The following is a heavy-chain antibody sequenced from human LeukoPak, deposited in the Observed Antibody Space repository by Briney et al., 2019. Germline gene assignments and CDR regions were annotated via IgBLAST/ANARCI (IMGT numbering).Heavy chain of an antibody. Sequence: ASVKVSCKASGYTFTSYDINWVRQATGQGLEWMGWMNPNSSNTGYAQKFQGRVTMTRNTSISTAYMELSSLRSEDTAVYYCARFGLWFGVFDYWGQGTLVTVSS. CDR3: ARFGLWFGVFDY. D-gene: IGHD3-10*01. V-gene: IGHV1-8*01. CDR2: MNPNSSNT. J-gene: IGHJ4*02. CDR1: GYTFTSYD.